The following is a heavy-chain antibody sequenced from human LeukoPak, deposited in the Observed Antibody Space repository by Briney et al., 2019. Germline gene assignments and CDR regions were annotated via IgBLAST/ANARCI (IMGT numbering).Heavy chain of an antibody. CDR3: ARLGLGRGFDF. J-gene: IGHJ4*02. D-gene: IGHD3-10*01. V-gene: IGHV3-21*01. CDR1: GFTFGSYS. Sequence: GGSLRLSCAASGFTFGSYSMNWVRQAPGKGREWVSSISHTSAYIYYTDSVKGRCTISRDNAKNSLYLQMSSLRAEDTAVYYCARLGLGRGFDFWGQGALVTVCS. CDR2: ISHTSAYI.